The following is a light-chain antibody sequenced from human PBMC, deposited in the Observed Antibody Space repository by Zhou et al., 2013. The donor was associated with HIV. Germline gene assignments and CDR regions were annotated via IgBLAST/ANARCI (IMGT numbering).Light chain of an antibody. J-gene: IGKJ1*01. CDR3: QQYSLYSWT. CDR1: ESINSY. V-gene: IGKV1-5*03. Sequence: DIQMTQSPSSLSASIGDRVTITCRASESINSYLAWYQQKPGTAPKLLIYKASTLESGVPSRFSGSGFGAEFTLTISGLQPDDFATYYCQQYSLYSWTFGQGTTVDIK. CDR2: KAS.